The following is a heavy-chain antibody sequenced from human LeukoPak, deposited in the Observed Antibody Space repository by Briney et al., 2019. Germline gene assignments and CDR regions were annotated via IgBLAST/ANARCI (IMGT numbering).Heavy chain of an antibody. V-gene: IGHV3-48*03. D-gene: IGHD4-17*01. CDR3: AHYDWDV. CDR2: ISSRGDSR. J-gene: IGHJ6*02. CDR1: GFNFSGYE. Sequence: PGGSLRLSCAASGFNFSGYEMNWVRQAAGKGLEWVSYISSRGDSRHYADSVRGRFVISRDNAKNSLYLQMYGLRVEDTAVYYCAHYDWDVWGQGTTVTVSS.